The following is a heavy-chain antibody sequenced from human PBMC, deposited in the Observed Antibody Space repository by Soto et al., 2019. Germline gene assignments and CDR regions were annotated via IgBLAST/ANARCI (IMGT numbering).Heavy chain of an antibody. D-gene: IGHD6-13*01. Sequence: QMQLVQSGPEVKKPGTSVKVSCKASGFTSTSSAMQWVRQARGQRLEWIGWIVVGSGNTNYAQKFQERVTITRDMSTSTAYMELSSLRSEDTAVYYCAADVWQQLVEGAFDIWGQGTMVTVSS. CDR2: IVVGSGNT. J-gene: IGHJ3*02. CDR3: AADVWQQLVEGAFDI. V-gene: IGHV1-58*02. CDR1: GFTSTSSA.